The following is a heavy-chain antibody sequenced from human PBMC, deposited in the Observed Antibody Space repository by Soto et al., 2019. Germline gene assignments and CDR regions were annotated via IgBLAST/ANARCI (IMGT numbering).Heavy chain of an antibody. D-gene: IGHD4-17*01. J-gene: IGHJ5*02. Sequence: GGSLRLSCAASGFTFSSYAMSWVRQAPGKGLEWVSAISGSGGSTYYADSVKGRFTISRGNSKNTLYLQMNSLRAEDTAVYYCAKGIEWVTTAWFDPWGQGTLVTVSS. CDR1: GFTFSSYA. CDR2: ISGSGGST. V-gene: IGHV3-23*01. CDR3: AKGIEWVTTAWFDP.